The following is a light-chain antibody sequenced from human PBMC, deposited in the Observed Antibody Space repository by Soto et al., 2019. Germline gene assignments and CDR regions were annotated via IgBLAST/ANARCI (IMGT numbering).Light chain of an antibody. J-gene: IGKJ2*01. CDR3: MQGTHWPLAGPTTSMIWLT. CDR1: QSLVYSDGNTY. CDR2: KVS. V-gene: IGKV2-30*01. Sequence: DVVMTQSPLSLPVTLGQPASISCRSSQSLVYSDGNTYLNWFQQRPGQSPRRLIYKVSNRDSGVPDRFSSSRSVTDFTLKISRGEAEDVGVYYCMQGTHWPLAGPTTSMIWLTFGQGTKLEIK.